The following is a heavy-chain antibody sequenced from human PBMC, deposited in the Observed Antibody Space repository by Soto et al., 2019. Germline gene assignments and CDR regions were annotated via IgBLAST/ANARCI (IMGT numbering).Heavy chain of an antibody. J-gene: IGHJ4*02. CDR1: GYSFTNSW. D-gene: IGHD4-17*01. V-gene: IGHV5-51*01. Sequence: GESLKISCKGSGYSFTNSWIGWVRQMPGKGLEWMGIIYPGDCDTRYSPSFRGQVTISADKSSSTAFLQWRSLKASDIAMYYCARLLRGPKGYFDYWGQGTLVTVSS. CDR3: ARLLRGPKGYFDY. CDR2: IYPGDCDT.